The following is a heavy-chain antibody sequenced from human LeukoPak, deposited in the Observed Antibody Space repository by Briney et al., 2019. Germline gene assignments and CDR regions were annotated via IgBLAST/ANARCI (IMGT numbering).Heavy chain of an antibody. CDR1: GFSFSNYW. D-gene: IGHD3-3*01. Sequence: GGSLRLSCAASGFSFSNYWMSWVRQAPGKGLEWVANIKQDGSEKYYVDSMEGRFTISRDNAKNSLYLQMNSLRAEDTAVYYCARGDDFWSGYMVSGYYYGMDVWGQGTTVTVSS. J-gene: IGHJ6*02. V-gene: IGHV3-7*03. CDR2: IKQDGSEK. CDR3: ARGDDFWSGYMVSGYYYGMDV.